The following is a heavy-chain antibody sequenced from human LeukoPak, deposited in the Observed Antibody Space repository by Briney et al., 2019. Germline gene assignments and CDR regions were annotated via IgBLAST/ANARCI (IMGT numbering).Heavy chain of an antibody. Sequence: GGSLRLSCAASGFTFSSYWMHWVRQAPGKGLVWVSRINSDGSSTSYADSVKGRFTISRDNAKNTLYLQMNSLGAEDTAVYYCARVGSSWYPPPDYWGQGTLVTVSS. CDR2: INSDGSST. D-gene: IGHD6-13*01. CDR1: GFTFSSYW. V-gene: IGHV3-74*01. J-gene: IGHJ4*02. CDR3: ARVGSSWYPPPDY.